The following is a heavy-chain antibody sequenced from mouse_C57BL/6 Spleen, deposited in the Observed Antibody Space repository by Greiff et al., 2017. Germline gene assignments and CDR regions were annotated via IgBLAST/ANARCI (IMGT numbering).Heavy chain of an antibody. D-gene: IGHD1-1*01. CDR2: IDPNSGGT. V-gene: IGHV1-72*01. CDR3: ARGPITTVVAHYYAMDY. CDR1: GYTFTSYW. Sequence: QVQLKQPGAELVKPGASVKLSCKASGYTFTSYWMHWVKQRPGRGLEWIGRIDPNSGGTKYNEKFKSKATLTVDKPSSTAYMQLSSLTSEDSAVYYCARGPITTVVAHYYAMDYWGQGTSVTVSS. J-gene: IGHJ4*01.